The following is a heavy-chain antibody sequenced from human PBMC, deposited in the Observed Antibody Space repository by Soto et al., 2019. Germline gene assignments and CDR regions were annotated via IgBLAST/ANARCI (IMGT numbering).Heavy chain of an antibody. CDR1: GGTFSSYA. J-gene: IGHJ5*02. V-gene: IGHV1-69*13. CDR3: ARRVRNWFDP. CDR2: IIPIFATA. Sequence: SVKVSCKASGGTFSSYAISWVRQAPGQGLEWMGGIIPIFATANYAQKFQGRVTITADESTSTAYMELSSLRSEDTDVYYCARRVRNWFDPWGQGTLVTVSS.